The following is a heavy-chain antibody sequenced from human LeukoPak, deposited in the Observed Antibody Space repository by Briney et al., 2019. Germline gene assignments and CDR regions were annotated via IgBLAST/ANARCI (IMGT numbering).Heavy chain of an antibody. CDR3: AKDRVPLVDIVAPLDY. V-gene: IGHV3-30*18. CDR1: GFTFSSYG. J-gene: IGHJ4*02. D-gene: IGHD5-12*01. Sequence: GGSLRLSCAASGFTFSSYGMHWVRQAPGKGLEWVAVISYDGSNKYYADSVKGRFTISRDNSKNTLYLQMNSLRAEDTAVYYYAKDRVPLVDIVAPLDYWGQGTLVTVSS. CDR2: ISYDGSNK.